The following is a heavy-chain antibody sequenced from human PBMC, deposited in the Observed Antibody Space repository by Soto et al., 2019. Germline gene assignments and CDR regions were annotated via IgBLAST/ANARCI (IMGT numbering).Heavy chain of an antibody. CDR2: ISGSGGST. CDR3: AKDHYPAMVLGVIIDY. J-gene: IGHJ4*02. Sequence: GGSLRLYCAASGFTFSSYAMSWVRQAPGKGLEWVSAISGSGGSTYYADSVKGRFTISRDNSKNTLYLQMNSLRAEDTAVYYCAKDHYPAMVLGVIIDYWGQGTLVTVSS. D-gene: IGHD3-10*01. CDR1: GFTFSSYA. V-gene: IGHV3-23*01.